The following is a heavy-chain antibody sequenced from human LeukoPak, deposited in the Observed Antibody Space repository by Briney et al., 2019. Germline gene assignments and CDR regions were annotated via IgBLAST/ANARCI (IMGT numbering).Heavy chain of an antibody. J-gene: IGHJ4*02. V-gene: IGHV4-39*07. CDR1: GGSISSYY. D-gene: IGHD5-18*01. Sequence: SETLSLTCTVSGGSISSYYWGWIRQPPGKGLEWIGSIYYSGSTYYNPSLKSRVTISVDTSKNQFSLKLSSVTAADTAVYYCARRGPDTAMVTDDYWGQGTLVTVSS. CDR2: IYYSGST. CDR3: ARRGPDTAMVTDDY.